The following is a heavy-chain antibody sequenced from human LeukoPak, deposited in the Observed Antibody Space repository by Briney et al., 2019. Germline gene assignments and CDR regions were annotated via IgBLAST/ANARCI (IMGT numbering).Heavy chain of an antibody. V-gene: IGHV4-39*07. CDR1: GGSINSNSYY. D-gene: IGHD3-22*01. Sequence: PSETLSLTCIVSGGSINSNSYYWGWIRQPPGKGLEWIGSIYYSGTTYYNPSLRSRVTISIDTSKNQFSLNLSSVTAADTAVYYCARETYYYDSSGHNWFDLWGQGTLVTVSS. CDR2: IYYSGTT. CDR3: ARETYYYDSSGHNWFDL. J-gene: IGHJ5*02.